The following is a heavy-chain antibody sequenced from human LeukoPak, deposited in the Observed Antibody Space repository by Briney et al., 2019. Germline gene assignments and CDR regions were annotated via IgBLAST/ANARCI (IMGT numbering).Heavy chain of an antibody. CDR3: ARDVREGSGYSADY. Sequence: ASVTVSCKASGYTFTTYSMHWVRQAPGQGLEWMGIINPSGGHTAYAQKFLGRATVTSDTSTSTVYMELSSLRSADTAVYYCARDVREGSGYSADYWGQGTLVTVSS. CDR1: GYTFTTYS. CDR2: INPSGGHT. V-gene: IGHV1-46*01. J-gene: IGHJ4*02. D-gene: IGHD3-22*01.